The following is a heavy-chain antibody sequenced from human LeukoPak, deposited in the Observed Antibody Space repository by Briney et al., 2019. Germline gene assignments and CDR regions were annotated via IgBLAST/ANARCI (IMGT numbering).Heavy chain of an antibody. J-gene: IGHJ5*02. CDR3: ARGGTRGLLTDNWFDP. Sequence: SVKVSCKASGDTFIPYTFSWVRQAPGQGLEWIGGIIPIFGTANYAQKFQGRVTITADESTSTAYMELSSLRSEDTAVYYCARGGTRGLLTDNWFDPWGQGTLVTVSS. V-gene: IGHV1-69*13. CDR1: GDTFIPYT. D-gene: IGHD3-10*01. CDR2: IIPIFGTA.